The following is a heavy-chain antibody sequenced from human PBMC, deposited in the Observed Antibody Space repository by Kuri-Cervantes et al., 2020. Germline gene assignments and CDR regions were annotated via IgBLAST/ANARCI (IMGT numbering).Heavy chain of an antibody. J-gene: IGHJ4*02. CDR1: GFTFDDYA. CDR3: ARDGYSGSYYDY. Sequence: GESLKISCAASGFTFDDYAMHWVRQAPGKGLEWVPSISSSSSYIYYADSVKGRFTISRDNAKNSLYLQMNSLRAEDTAVYYCARDGYSGSYYDYWGQGTLVTVSS. V-gene: IGHV3-21*01. D-gene: IGHD1-26*01. CDR2: ISSSSSYI.